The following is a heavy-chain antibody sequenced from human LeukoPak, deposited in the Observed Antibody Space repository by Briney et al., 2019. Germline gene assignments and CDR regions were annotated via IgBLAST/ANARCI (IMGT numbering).Heavy chain of an antibody. Sequence: PSETLSLTCAVSGGSISSGGYSWSWIRQPPGKGLEWIGYIYHSGSTHYNPSLKSRVTISVDRSKNQFSLRLSSVTAADTAVYYCARAGDSGSYYVNWFDPWGQGTLVTVSS. CDR2: IYHSGST. J-gene: IGHJ5*02. CDR3: ARAGDSGSYYVNWFDP. V-gene: IGHV4-30-2*01. D-gene: IGHD3-10*01. CDR1: GGSISSGGYS.